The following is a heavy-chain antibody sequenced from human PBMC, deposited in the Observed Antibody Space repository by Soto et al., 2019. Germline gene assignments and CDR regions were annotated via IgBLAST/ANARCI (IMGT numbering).Heavy chain of an antibody. CDR3: ARVRWSYGDYEARYYYYGMGV. J-gene: IGHJ6*02. CDR1: GFTFSSYS. Sequence: GGSLRLSCAASGFTFSSYSMNWVRQAPGKGLEWVSSISSSSSYIYYADSVKGRFTISRDNAKNSLYLQMNSLRAEDMAVYYCARVRWSYGDYEARYYYYGMGVWGQGTTVTVSS. V-gene: IGHV3-21*01. CDR2: ISSSSSYI. D-gene: IGHD4-17*01.